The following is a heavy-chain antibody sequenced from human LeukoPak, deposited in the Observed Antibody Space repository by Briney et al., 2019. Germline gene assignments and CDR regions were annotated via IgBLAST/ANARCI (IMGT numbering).Heavy chain of an antibody. D-gene: IGHD5-24*01. CDR1: GVSISIYH. V-gene: IGHV4-59*13. CDR2: IYNSGSP. J-gene: IGHJ4*02. CDR3: ARKDGDG. Sequence: SETLSLTCTVSGVSISIYHWMCIREPPGGGLEGIGHIYNSGSPNYNPSLTGRVTISLDTSKNQVSLKLSSVTAADTARYYCARKDGDGWGQGTLVTVST.